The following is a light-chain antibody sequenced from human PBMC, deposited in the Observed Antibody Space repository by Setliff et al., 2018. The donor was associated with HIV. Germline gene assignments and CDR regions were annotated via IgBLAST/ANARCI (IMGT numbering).Light chain of an antibody. Sequence: QSVLTQPRSVSGSPGQSVTISCTGTSSDVGAYNYVSWYQHHPGKAPKLMIYDVTKRPSGVPDRFSGPKSDNTASLTISGLQAEDEADYYCCSYAGTYIFYVFGTGTKSPS. CDR2: DVT. CDR1: SSDVGAYNY. J-gene: IGLJ1*01. CDR3: CSYAGTYIFYV. V-gene: IGLV2-11*01.